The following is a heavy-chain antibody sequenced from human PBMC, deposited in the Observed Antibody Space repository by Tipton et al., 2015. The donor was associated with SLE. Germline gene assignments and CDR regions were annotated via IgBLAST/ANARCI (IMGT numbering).Heavy chain of an antibody. V-gene: IGHV3-72*01. CDR1: GFTFSDHY. CDR2: TRNKANSYTT. CDR3: ARAVYSLGHAFDI. J-gene: IGHJ3*02. Sequence: SLRLSCAASGFTFSDHYMDWVRQAPGKGLEWVGRTRNKANSYTTEYAASVKGRFTISRDDSKNSLYLQMNSLKTEDTAVYYCARAVYSLGHAFDIWGQGTMVTVSS. D-gene: IGHD6-6*01.